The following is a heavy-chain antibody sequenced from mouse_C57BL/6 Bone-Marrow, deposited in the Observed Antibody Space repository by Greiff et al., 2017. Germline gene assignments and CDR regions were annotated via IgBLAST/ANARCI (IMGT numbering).Heavy chain of an antibody. CDR2: IDPADGDT. D-gene: IGHD2-3*01. Sequence: EVQLQQSGAELVRPGASVKLSCTASGFNINDYYMHWVKQRPEQGLEWIGRIDPADGDTEYAPKFPGKATMTADTSSNTAYLQLSSLTSEDTAVYYCTTPFYDGYSHWYCDVWGTGTTVTVSS. CDR1: GFNINDYY. V-gene: IGHV14-1*01. CDR3: TTPFYDGYSHWYCDV. J-gene: IGHJ1*03.